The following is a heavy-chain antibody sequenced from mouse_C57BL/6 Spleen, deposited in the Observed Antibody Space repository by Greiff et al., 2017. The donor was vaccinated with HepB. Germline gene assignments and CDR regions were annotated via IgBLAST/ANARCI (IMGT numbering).Heavy chain of an antibody. CDR1: GYTFTSYG. CDR3: ARRDYYGSSGYFDD. D-gene: IGHD1-1*01. V-gene: IGHV1-81*01. J-gene: IGHJ1*03. Sequence: VQLQQSGAELARPGASVKLSCKASGYTFTSYGISWVKQRPGQGLEWIGEIYPRSGNTYYNEKFKGKATLTADKSSSTAYMELRSLTSEDSAVYFCARRDYYGSSGYFDDWGTGTTVTVSS. CDR2: IYPRSGNT.